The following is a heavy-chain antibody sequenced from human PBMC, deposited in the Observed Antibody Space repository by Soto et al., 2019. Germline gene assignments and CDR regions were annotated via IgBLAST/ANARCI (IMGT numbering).Heavy chain of an antibody. CDR3: AREVRSAGEDR. CDR1: GYTFTNYA. D-gene: IGHD6-19*01. V-gene: IGHV1-3*04. Sequence: ASVKVSCKASGYTFTNYAMHWVRQAPGQRLEWMGWISTGDGDTRYSQNFQDRLTITRETSASTVYMDLSSLRSEDTAMYYRAREVRSAGEDRWGQGTLVTVSS. J-gene: IGHJ5*02. CDR2: ISTGDGDT.